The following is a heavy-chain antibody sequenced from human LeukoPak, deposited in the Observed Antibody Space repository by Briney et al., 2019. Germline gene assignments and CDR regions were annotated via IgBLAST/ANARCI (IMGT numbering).Heavy chain of an antibody. CDR2: INHSGST. D-gene: IGHD6-19*01. J-gene: IGHJ4*02. CDR1: GGSFSGYY. Sequence: PSGTLSLTCAVYGGSFSGYYWSWIRQPPGKGLEWIGEINHSGSTNYNPSLKSRVTISVDTSKNQFSLKLSSVTAADTAVYYCARGPRVESYSSGWYANYWGQGTLVTVSS. CDR3: ARGPRVESYSSGWYANY. V-gene: IGHV4-34*01.